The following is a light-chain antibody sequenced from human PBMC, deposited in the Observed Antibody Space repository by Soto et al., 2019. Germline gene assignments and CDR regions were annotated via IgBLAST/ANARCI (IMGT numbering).Light chain of an antibody. CDR3: QTWGTGIYVV. CDR2: VNSDGSH. Sequence: QSVLTQSPSASASLGASVKLTCTLTSGHSSYAIAWHQQQPEKGPRFLMKVNSDGSHSKGDGIPDRFSGSSSGAERYLTISSLQSEDEADYYCQTWGTGIYVVFGGGTQPTVL. CDR1: SGHSSYA. V-gene: IGLV4-69*01. J-gene: IGLJ2*01.